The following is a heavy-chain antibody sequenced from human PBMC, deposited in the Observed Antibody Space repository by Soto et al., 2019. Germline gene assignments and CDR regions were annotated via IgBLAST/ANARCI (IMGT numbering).Heavy chain of an antibody. V-gene: IGHV4-39*01. Sequence: LQLQESGPGLVKPSETLSLTCTVSCGSISSSSYYWGWIRQPPGKGLEWIGSLYYSGSTYYNPSLKPQVTIYEDTTKNPVAPKLISVTDADTAVYYCTRRGVAADTRFYYFDSCGQGSLVTVSS. CDR2: LYYSGST. CDR3: TRRGVAADTRFYYFDS. D-gene: IGHD2-15*01. J-gene: IGHJ4*02. CDR1: CGSISSSSYY.